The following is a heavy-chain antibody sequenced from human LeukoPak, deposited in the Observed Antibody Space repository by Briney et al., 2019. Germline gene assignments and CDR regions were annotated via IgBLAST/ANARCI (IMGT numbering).Heavy chain of an antibody. CDR3: AKDRDDFPIVNDY. CDR2: ISGSGGST. J-gene: IGHJ4*02. CDR1: GFTFSSYA. V-gene: IGHV3-23*01. D-gene: IGHD3/OR15-3a*01. Sequence: GGSLRLSCAASGFTFSSYAMRWVRQAPGKGLEWVSAISGSGGSTYYADSVKGRFTISRDNSKNTLYLQMNSLRAEDTAVYYCAKDRDDFPIVNDYWGQGTLVTVSS.